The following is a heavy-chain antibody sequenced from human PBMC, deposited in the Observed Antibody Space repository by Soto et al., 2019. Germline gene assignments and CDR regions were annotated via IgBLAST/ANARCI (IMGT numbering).Heavy chain of an antibody. CDR1: GGSISSSS. CDR3: ARESHLWFDF. J-gene: IGHJ4*02. Sequence: PSETLSLTCTVSGGSISSSSWSWIRQPPGRGLEWIGYIYNNGRTDYNPSLKSRVTISVDTSKNHFSLKLSSVTPADTAVYYCARESHLWFDFWGQEAPVTVSS. D-gene: IGHD3-16*01. V-gene: IGHV4-59*01. CDR2: IYNNGRT.